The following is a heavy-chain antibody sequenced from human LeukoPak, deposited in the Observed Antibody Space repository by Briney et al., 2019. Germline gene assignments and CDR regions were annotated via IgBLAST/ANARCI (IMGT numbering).Heavy chain of an antibody. CDR2: IYHSGST. V-gene: IGHV4-38-2*02. Sequence: SETLSLTCTVSGYSISSGYYWGWIRQPPGKGLEWIGSIYHSGSTYYNPSLKSRVTMSVDTSKNQFSLKLSSVTAADTAVYYCARAIYCSSSTCSLGYFDNWGQGTLVIVSS. CDR3: ARAIYCSSSTCSLGYFDN. CDR1: GYSISSGYY. D-gene: IGHD2-2*01. J-gene: IGHJ4*02.